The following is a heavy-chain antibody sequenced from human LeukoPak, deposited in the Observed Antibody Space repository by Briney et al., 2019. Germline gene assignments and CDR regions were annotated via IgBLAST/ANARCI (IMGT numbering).Heavy chain of an antibody. D-gene: IGHD2-21*01. CDR1: GYSISSGSYY. CDR3: ARDRRDGYTSYWFDP. V-gene: IGHV4-61*02. J-gene: IGHJ5*02. CDR2: IYTSGST. Sequence: SETLSLTCAVSGYSISSGSYYWSWIRQPAGKGLERIGRIYTSGSTNYNPSLKSRVTISVDTSKNQFSLKLSSVTAADTAVYYCARDRRDGYTSYWFDPWGQGTLVTVSS.